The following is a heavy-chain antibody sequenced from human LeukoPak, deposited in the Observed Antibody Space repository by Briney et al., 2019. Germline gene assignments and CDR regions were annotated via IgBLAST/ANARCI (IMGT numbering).Heavy chain of an antibody. V-gene: IGHV4-61*05. CDR2: IYYSGST. J-gene: IGHJ4*02. D-gene: IGHD2-2*01. CDR1: GGSISSSSYY. Sequence: PSETLSLTCTVSGGSISSSSYYWGWIRQPPGKGLEWIGYIYYSGSTNYNPSLKSRVTISVDTSKNQFSLKLSSVTAADTAVYYCARQPTSYYYFDYWGQGTLVTVSS. CDR3: ARQPTSYYYFDY.